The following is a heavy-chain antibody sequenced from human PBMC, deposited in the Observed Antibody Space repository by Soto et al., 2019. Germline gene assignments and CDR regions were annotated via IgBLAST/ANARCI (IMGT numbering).Heavy chain of an antibody. Sequence: PSETLSLTCTVSGGSISSGDYYWSWIRQPPGKGLEWIGYIYYSGSTYYNPSLKSRVTVSVDTSKNQFSLKLSSVTAADTAVYYCARAFRIVGATWVDYWGQGTLVTVS. D-gene: IGHD1-26*01. CDR3: ARAFRIVGATWVDY. J-gene: IGHJ4*02. CDR1: GGSISSGDYY. CDR2: IYYSGST. V-gene: IGHV4-30-4*01.